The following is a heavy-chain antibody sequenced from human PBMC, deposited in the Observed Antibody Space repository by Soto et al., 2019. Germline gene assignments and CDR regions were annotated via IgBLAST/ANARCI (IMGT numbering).Heavy chain of an antibody. CDR1: GYTFTGHY. D-gene: IGHD5-12*01. Sequence: GASVKVSCKASGYTFTGHYIHWVRQAPEQGPEWMGEIGPESGATRYAQKFQGRVTMTRDMSITTVYMELNNLSPDDTAVYYCGRGRSGQIVVFYWCQGTLVTVSS. J-gene: IGHJ4*02. V-gene: IGHV1-2*02. CDR2: IGPESGAT. CDR3: GRGRSGQIVVFY.